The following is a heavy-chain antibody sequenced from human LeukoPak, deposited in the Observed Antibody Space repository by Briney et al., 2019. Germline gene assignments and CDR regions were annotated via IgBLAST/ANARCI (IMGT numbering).Heavy chain of an antibody. D-gene: IGHD3-22*01. V-gene: IGHV3-73*01. CDR3: ARGNHYYDSSAYLAWESFQH. Sequence: PGGSLRLSCAASGFTFSGSAMHWVRQASGKGLEWVGRIRSKANSYATAYAASVKGRFTISRDDSKNTAYLQMNSLKTEDTAVYYCARGNHYYDSSAYLAWESFQHWGQGTLVTVSS. CDR2: IRSKANSYAT. CDR1: GFTFSGSA. J-gene: IGHJ1*01.